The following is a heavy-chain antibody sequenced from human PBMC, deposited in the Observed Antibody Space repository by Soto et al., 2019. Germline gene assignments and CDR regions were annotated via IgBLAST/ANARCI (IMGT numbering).Heavy chain of an antibody. CDR2: IFYTGRT. V-gene: IGHV4-39*01. J-gene: IGHJ5*02. CDR3: AGLTFRIDEARHARTNCFGT. Sequence: PSETLSLTCTVSGGSISNPSYYWGWVRQPPGEGLEWIGDIFYTGRTYYSPSLKSRVPISVDTSKEQFSLNLTSVTAADTAVYFCAGLTFRIDEARHARTNCFGTWAPGTLVTVSS. CDR1: GGSISNPSYY. D-gene: IGHD2-15*01.